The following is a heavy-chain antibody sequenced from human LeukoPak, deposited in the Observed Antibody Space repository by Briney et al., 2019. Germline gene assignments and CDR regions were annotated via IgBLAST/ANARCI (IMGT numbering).Heavy chain of an antibody. CDR3: ARVRYTSGWGGYYYYYMDV. J-gene: IGHJ6*03. D-gene: IGHD6-19*01. Sequence: SETLSLTCTVSGYSISSGYYWGWIRQPPGKGLEWIGSIYHSGSTYYNPSLKSRVTISVDTSKNQFSLKLSSVTAADTDVYYCARVRYTSGWGGYYYYYMDVWGKGTTVTVSS. V-gene: IGHV4-38-2*02. CDR2: IYHSGST. CDR1: GYSISSGYY.